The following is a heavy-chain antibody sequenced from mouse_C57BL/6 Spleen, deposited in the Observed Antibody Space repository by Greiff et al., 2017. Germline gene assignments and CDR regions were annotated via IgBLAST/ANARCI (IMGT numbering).Heavy chain of an antibody. V-gene: IGHV1-64*01. CDR3: AKRRVVPFAY. CDR2: IHPNSGST. J-gene: IGHJ3*01. D-gene: IGHD1-1*01. CDR1: GYTFTSYW. Sequence: QVQLQQPGAELVKPGASVKLSCKASGYTFTSYWMHWVKQRPGQGLEWIGMIHPNSGSTNYNEKFKSKATLPVDKSSSTAYMQLSSLTSEDSAVYYCAKRRVVPFAYWGQGTLVTVSA.